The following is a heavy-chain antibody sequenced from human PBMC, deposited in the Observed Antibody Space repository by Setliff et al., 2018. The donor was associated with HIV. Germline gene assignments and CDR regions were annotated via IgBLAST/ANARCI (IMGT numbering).Heavy chain of an antibody. V-gene: IGHV3-9*01. CDR1: GFIFDDYA. CDR2: INWNRGRR. D-gene: IGHD6-6*01. J-gene: IGHJ4*02. CDR3: AQGSDPQLVTLFAY. Sequence: ALRLSCAASGFIFDDYAMHWVRQAPGKGLEWVSGINWNRGRRAYADSVQGRFIISRDNAKNSLYLQMNSLRTDDTALYYCAQGSDPQLVTLFAYWGQGTLVTVSS.